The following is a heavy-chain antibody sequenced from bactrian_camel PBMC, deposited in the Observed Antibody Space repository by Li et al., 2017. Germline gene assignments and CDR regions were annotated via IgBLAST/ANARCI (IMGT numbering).Heavy chain of an antibody. D-gene: IGHD2*01. J-gene: IGHJ6*01. CDR2: LSRDGTS. CDR1: EYTVSSYC. CDR3: ARGDYNGAWYGIYEYTT. V-gene: IGHV3S9*01. Sequence: VQLVESGGGSVQSGGSLRLSCAASEYTVSSYCMAWFRQVPGKEREGVAVLSRDGTSRYAESVKGRFTISRDVAENTVDLQLNSLKTEDMAMYYCARGDYNGAWYGIYEYTTWGRGTQVTVS.